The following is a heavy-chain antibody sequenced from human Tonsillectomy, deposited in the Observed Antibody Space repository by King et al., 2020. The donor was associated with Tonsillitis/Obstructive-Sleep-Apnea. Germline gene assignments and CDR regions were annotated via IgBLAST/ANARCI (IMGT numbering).Heavy chain of an antibody. CDR2: MSGSDPGT. Sequence: VQLVESGGGLVQPGGSLRLSCAASGFTFSTYAMSWVRQAPGKGREWVSAMSGSDPGTYHADSVKGRFTISRDNSKNTLYLQMNILRAEDTAVYYCAKGSARQCSGTKCYDFDCWGQGALVTVSS. V-gene: IGHV3-23*04. J-gene: IGHJ4*02. CDR1: GFTFSTYA. D-gene: IGHD2-2*01. CDR3: AKGSARQCSGTKCYDFDC.